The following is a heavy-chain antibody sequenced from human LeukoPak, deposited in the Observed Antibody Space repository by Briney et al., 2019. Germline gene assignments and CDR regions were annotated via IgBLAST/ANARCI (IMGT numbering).Heavy chain of an antibody. CDR2: TSKDGSHT. J-gene: IGHJ4*02. CDR1: GFISSDFW. Sequence: GGSLRLSCSASGFISSDFWIHWVRQAPGKGPEWLSRTSKDGSHTVYADSAKGRFTASRDNTKNTVYLEVTNVRPEDTAVYYCTRGGYSGSYYRFSWGQGTPVTVAS. CDR3: TRGGYSGSYYRFS. V-gene: IGHV3-74*03. D-gene: IGHD5-12*01.